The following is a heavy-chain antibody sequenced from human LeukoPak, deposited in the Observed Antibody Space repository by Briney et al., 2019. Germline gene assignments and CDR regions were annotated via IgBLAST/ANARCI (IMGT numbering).Heavy chain of an antibody. J-gene: IGHJ4*02. V-gene: IGHV1-18*01. CDR3: ARDISYYYDSSGYYFDY. Sequence: ASVKVSCKASGYTFTIYGISWVRQAPGQGLEWMGWISAYNGNTNYAQKLQGRVTMTTDTSTSTAYMVLRSLRSDDTAVYYCARDISYYYDSSGYYFDYWGQGTLVTVSS. CDR1: GYTFTIYG. D-gene: IGHD3-22*01. CDR2: ISAYNGNT.